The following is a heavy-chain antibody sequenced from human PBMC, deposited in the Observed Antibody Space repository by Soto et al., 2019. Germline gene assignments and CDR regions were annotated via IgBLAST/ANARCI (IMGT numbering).Heavy chain of an antibody. V-gene: IGHV5-51*01. D-gene: IGHD5-12*01. Sequence: PGESQKISYKGSGYSFTSYWIGWVRQMPGKGLEWMGIIYPGDSDTRYSPSFQGQVTISADKSISTAYLQWSSLKASDTAMYYCATQMRDGYKNYDAFDIWGQGTMVTVSS. CDR2: IYPGDSDT. CDR3: ATQMRDGYKNYDAFDI. J-gene: IGHJ3*02. CDR1: GYSFTSYW.